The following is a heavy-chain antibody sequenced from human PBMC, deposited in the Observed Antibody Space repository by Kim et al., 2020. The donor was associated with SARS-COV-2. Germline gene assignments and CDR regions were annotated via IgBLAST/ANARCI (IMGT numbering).Heavy chain of an antibody. J-gene: IGHJ6*02. CDR1: GFTFSSYG. CDR2: ISYDASNK. V-gene: IGHV3-30*18. CDR3: AKEATAAMAAYYYYGMDV. Sequence: GGSLRLSCAASGFTFSSYGMHWVRQAPGKGLEWVAVISYDASNKYYTDSVKGRFTISRDNSKNTLYLQMNSLRAEDTAVYYCAKEATAAMAAYYYYGMDVWGQGTTVTVSS. D-gene: IGHD5-18*01.